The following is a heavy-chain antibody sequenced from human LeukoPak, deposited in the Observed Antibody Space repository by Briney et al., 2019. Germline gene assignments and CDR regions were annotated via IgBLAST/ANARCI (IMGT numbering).Heavy chain of an antibody. CDR3: ARDGEAYCSSTSCPYYFDY. Sequence: GGSLRLSCAASGITFNAIHWVRQAPGKGLEWVALTWYDGRNKYYADSVKGRFTISRDNSKNTLYLQMNSLRAEDTAVYYCARDGEAYCSSTSCPYYFDYWGQGTLVTVSS. V-gene: IGHV3-30*02. D-gene: IGHD2-2*01. CDR1: GITFNA. J-gene: IGHJ4*02. CDR2: TWYDGRNK.